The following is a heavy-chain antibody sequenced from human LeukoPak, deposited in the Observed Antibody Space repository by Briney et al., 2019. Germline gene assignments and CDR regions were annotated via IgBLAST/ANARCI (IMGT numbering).Heavy chain of an antibody. CDR2: IYYSGST. J-gene: IGHJ4*02. CDR1: GGSISSYY. D-gene: IGHD3-22*01. CDR3: ARLTHRWGMIDY. Sequence: SETLSLTCTVSGGSISSYYWSWIRQPPGKGLEWIGYIYYSGSTNYNPSLKSRVTISVDTSKNQFSLKLSSVTAADTAVYYCARLTHRWGMIDYWGQGTLVTVSS. V-gene: IGHV4-59*08.